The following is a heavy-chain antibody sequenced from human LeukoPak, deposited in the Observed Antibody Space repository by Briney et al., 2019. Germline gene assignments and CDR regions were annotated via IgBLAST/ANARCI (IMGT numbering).Heavy chain of an antibody. D-gene: IGHD5-12*01. CDR2: ISTSSSTSSTI. Sequence: GGSLRLSCAASGFTFSSYSMNWVRQAPGKGLEWVSYISTSSSTSSTIYYADSVKGRFTISRDNAKNSLYLQMNSLRAEDTAVYYCAKSYNGYESKPDYWGQGTLVTVSS. CDR3: AKSYNGYESKPDY. CDR1: GFTFSSYS. V-gene: IGHV3-48*01. J-gene: IGHJ4*02.